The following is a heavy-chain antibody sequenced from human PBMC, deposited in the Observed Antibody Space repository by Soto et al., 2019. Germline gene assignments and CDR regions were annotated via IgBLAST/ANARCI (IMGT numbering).Heavy chain of an antibody. CDR1: GFTFSSYA. Sequence: HPGGSLRLSCAASGFTFSSYAMSWVRQAPGKGLEWVSAISGSGGSTYYADSVKGRFTISRDNSKNTLYLQMNSLRAEDTAVYYCAKMVRQWLPRSKGYFDYWGQGTLVTVSS. V-gene: IGHV3-23*01. D-gene: IGHD6-19*01. CDR2: ISGSGGST. J-gene: IGHJ4*02. CDR3: AKMVRQWLPRSKGYFDY.